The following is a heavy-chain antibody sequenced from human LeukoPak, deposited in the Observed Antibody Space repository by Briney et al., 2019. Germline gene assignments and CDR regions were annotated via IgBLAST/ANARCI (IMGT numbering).Heavy chain of an antibody. D-gene: IGHD3-10*01. J-gene: IGHJ4*02. CDR2: INSDGSST. CDR1: GFTFSSYW. CDR3: AKLYGSGSYPYDY. V-gene: IGHV3-74*01. Sequence: GGSLRLSCAASGFTFSSYWMHWVRQAPGKGLVWVSRINSDGSSTAYADSVKGRFTISRDNAKNTLYLQMNNLRGEDTAVYYCAKLYGSGSYPYDYWGQGTLVTVSS.